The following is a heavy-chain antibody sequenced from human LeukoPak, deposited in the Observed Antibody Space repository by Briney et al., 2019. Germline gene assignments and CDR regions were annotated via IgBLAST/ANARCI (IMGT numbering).Heavy chain of an antibody. CDR1: GFTLSSYA. CDR2: ISGSGGST. D-gene: IGHD3-10*01. J-gene: IGHJ5*02. CDR3: AKDSGTMVRGVISWFDP. Sequence: GGSLRLSCAASGFTLSSYAMSRVRQAPGKGLEWVSAISGSGGSTYYADSVKGRLTISRDNSKNTLYLQMNSLRAEDTAVYYCAKDSGTMVRGVISWFDPWGQGTLGTVSS. V-gene: IGHV3-23*01.